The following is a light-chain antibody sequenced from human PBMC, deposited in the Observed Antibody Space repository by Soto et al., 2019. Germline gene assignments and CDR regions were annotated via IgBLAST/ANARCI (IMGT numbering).Light chain of an antibody. CDR1: QSVSIN. V-gene: IGKV3-15*01. CDR2: DAS. J-gene: IGKJ4*01. Sequence: EIVMTQSPATLSVSPGERATLSCRASQSVSINLAWYQQKPGQAPSLLIYDASTRATGIPARFSGSGSGTEFTLTISSLQSEEFAVYYCQQYDNWPPLTFGGGTKVDIK. CDR3: QQYDNWPPLT.